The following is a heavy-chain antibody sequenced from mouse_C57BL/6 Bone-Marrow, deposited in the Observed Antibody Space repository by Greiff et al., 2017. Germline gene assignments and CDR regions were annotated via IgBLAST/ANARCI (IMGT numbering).Heavy chain of an antibody. Sequence: DVMLVESGGGLVKPGGSLKLSCAASGFTFSDYGMHWVRQAPEKGLEWVAYISSGSSTIYYADTVKGRFTISRDNAKNTLFLQMTSLRSEDTAMYYCARGAITTVVPDYWGQGTTLTVSS. V-gene: IGHV5-17*01. D-gene: IGHD1-1*01. CDR3: ARGAITTVVPDY. J-gene: IGHJ2*01. CDR1: GFTFSDYG. CDR2: ISSGSSTI.